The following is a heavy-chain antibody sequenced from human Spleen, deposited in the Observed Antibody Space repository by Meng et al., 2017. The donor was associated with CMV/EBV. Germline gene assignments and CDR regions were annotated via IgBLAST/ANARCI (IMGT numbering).Heavy chain of an antibody. CDR2: TYYRSKWYT. Sequence: GDSVSSNSAAWNWIRQSPSRGLEWLGRTYYRSKWYTDYAVSVKSRITINPDTSKNQFSLQLNSVTPEDTAVYYCARVRHSSGWHYFDYWGQGTLVTVS. CDR1: GDSVSSNSAA. D-gene: IGHD6-19*01. V-gene: IGHV6-1*01. J-gene: IGHJ4*02. CDR3: ARVRHSSGWHYFDY.